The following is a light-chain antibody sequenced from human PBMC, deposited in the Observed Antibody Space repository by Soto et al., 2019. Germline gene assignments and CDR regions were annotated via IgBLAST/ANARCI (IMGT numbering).Light chain of an antibody. J-gene: IGKJ2*01. Sequence: EIVLTQSPGTLSLSPGERTTLSCRASQSISRTYVAWYQQKPGQAPRLLIYATSNRATGVPDRFSGSGSGTDFTLTITRLEPEDFAVYYWQHYGTSLYNFGQRTKLEI. CDR1: QSISRTY. CDR2: ATS. CDR3: QHYGTSLYN. V-gene: IGKV3-20*01.